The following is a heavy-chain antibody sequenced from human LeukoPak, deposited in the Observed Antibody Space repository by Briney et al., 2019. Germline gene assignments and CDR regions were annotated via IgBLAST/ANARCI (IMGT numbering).Heavy chain of an antibody. J-gene: IGHJ6*03. V-gene: IGHV3-23*01. Sequence: GRSLRLSCEASQFTFSRFAMSWIRQAPGMGLEWVSTLSGSGTATYYADSVKGRFTTSRDNSKDTLYLHMDNVRADDTAVYYCAKHLGSHSFLFYYMDVWGAGTSVIVSS. CDR1: QFTFSRFA. CDR2: LSGSGTAT. CDR3: AKHLGSHSFLFYYMDV. D-gene: IGHD2-21*01.